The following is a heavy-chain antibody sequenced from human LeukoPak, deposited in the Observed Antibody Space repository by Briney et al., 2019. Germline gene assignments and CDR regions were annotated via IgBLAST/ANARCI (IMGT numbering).Heavy chain of an antibody. CDR1: GGSFSGYY. J-gene: IGHJ4*02. CDR2: IYYSGST. Sequence: PSETLSLTCAVYGGSFSGYYWSWIRQPPGKGLEWIGYIYYSGSTNYNPSLKSRVTISVDTSKNQFSLKLSSVTAADTAVYYCARSASGYSGYAGYWGQGTLVTVSS. CDR3: ARSASGYSGYAGY. V-gene: IGHV4-59*08. D-gene: IGHD5-12*01.